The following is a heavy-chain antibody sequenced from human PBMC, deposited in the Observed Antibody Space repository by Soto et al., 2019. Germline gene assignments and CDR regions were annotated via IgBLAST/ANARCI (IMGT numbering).Heavy chain of an antibody. J-gene: IGHJ4*02. CDR1: GGTFSSYA. CDR3: ARAGTVVTPSYFDY. Sequence: ASVKVSCKASGGTFSSYAISWVRQAPGQGLEWMGGIIPIFGTANYAQKFQGRVTITADESTSTAYMELSSLRSEDTAVYYCARAGTVVTPSYFDYWGQGTLVTVSS. V-gene: IGHV1-69*13. CDR2: IIPIFGTA. D-gene: IGHD2-21*02.